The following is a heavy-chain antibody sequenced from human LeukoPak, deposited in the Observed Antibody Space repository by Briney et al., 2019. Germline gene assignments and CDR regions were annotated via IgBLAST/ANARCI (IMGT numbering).Heavy chain of an antibody. D-gene: IGHD1-26*01. J-gene: IGHJ3*02. V-gene: IGHV1-2*04. CDR1: GYTFTGYY. CDR2: INPNSGGT. CDR3: ARDMGRSDTDAFDI. Sequence: GASVKVSCKASGYTFTGYYMHWVRQAPGQGLEWMGWINPNSGGTNYAQKLQGWVTMTRDTSISTAYMELSRLRSDDTAVYYCARDMGRSDTDAFDIWGQGTMVTVSS.